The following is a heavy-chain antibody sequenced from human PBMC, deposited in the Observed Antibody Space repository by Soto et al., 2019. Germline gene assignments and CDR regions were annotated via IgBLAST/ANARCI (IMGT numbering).Heavy chain of an antibody. CDR1: GFTFSNAW. J-gene: IGHJ6*02. Sequence: GGSLRLSCAASGFTFSNAWMSWVRQAPGKGLEWVGRIKSKTEGGTTDYAAPVKGRFTISRDDSKTTLYLQMNSLKTEDTAVYYCTTRWTYGMDVWGQGTTVTVSS. CDR2: IKSKTEGGTT. V-gene: IGHV3-15*01. CDR3: TTRWTYGMDV.